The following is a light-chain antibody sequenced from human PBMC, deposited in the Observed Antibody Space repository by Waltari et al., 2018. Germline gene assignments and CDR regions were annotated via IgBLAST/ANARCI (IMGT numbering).Light chain of an antibody. J-gene: IGKJ2*01. V-gene: IGKV3-15*01. CDR1: QSVSSN. Sequence: EIVMTQSPATLSVSPGERATLSCMASQSVSSNLAWYQQKPGQGPRLLIYGASTRDTGIPARFSGSGSGTEFTLTISSLQSEDFAVYYCQQYNNWPPYTFGQGTKLEIK. CDR2: GAS. CDR3: QQYNNWPPYT.